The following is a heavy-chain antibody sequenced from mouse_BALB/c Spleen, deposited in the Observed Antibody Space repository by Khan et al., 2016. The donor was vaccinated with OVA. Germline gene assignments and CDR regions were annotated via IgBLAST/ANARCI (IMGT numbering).Heavy chain of an antibody. CDR2: IWGDGST. V-gene: IGHV2-6-7*01. CDR3: AREIYYDYAYYYAMDY. J-gene: IGHJ4*01. Sequence: QVQLKESGPGLVAPSQSLSITCTVSGFSLTGYGVNWVRQPPGKGLEWLRMIWGDGSTDYNSALKSRLSISKDNSTSQVFLKMNSLHTDDTARYYCAREIYYDYAYYYAMDYWGQGTSVTVSS. CDR1: GFSLTGYG. D-gene: IGHD2-4*01.